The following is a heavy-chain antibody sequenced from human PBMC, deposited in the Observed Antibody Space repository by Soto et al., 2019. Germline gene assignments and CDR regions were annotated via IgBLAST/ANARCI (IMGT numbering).Heavy chain of an antibody. CDR2: IYHNGST. D-gene: IGHD2-2*01. Sequence: QVQLQESGPGLVKPSQTLSLTCSVSGGPIITGGYYWNWIRQHPGKGLEWIGNIYHNGSTYYNPSLKSRINIPVDTSKNQFSLRLSSVTAADTAVYYCAKSLGGGYQPLRWFGPWGQGTLVTVSS. CDR1: GGPIITGGYY. J-gene: IGHJ5*02. CDR3: AKSLGGGYQPLRWFGP. V-gene: IGHV4-31*03.